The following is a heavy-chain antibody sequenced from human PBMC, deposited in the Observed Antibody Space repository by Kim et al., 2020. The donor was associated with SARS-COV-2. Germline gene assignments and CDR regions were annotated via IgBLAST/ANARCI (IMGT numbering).Heavy chain of an antibody. CDR2: ISSSSSYI. CDR1: GFTFSSYS. CDR3: ASYERRVNRHSPTYCSGGSCYF. J-gene: IGHJ4*02. V-gene: IGHV3-21*01. D-gene: IGHD2-15*01. Sequence: GGSLRLSCAASGFTFSSYSMNWVRQAPGKGLEWVSSISSSSSYIYYADSVKGRFTISRDNAKNSLYLQMNSLRAEDTAVYYCASYERRVNRHSPTYCSGGSCYFWGQGTLVTVSS.